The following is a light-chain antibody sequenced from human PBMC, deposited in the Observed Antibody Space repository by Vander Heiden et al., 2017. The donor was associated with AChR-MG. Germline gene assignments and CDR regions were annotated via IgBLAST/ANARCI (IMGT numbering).Light chain of an antibody. Sequence: QSVLPQPPSVPGAPGPTVTLSCSAPAPYIGAGYAAHWSQHLPRRRPKVLIFSNTERPAGVPGRFSGSRSATSAFLTISGLQVEDEALYYCQSYDRSLSVWDFGGGTKLTVL. J-gene: IGLJ2*01. V-gene: IGLV1-40*01. CDR2: SNT. CDR1: APYIGAGYA. CDR3: QSYDRSLSVWD.